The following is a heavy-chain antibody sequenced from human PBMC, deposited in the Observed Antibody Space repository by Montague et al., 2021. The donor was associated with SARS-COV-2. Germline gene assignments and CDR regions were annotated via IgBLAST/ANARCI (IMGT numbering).Heavy chain of an antibody. CDR3: ARDPWRITIFGVVTRYGMDV. V-gene: IGHV4-59*01. Sequence: RTNYNPSLKSRVTISVNTSKNQFSLKLSSVTAADTAVYYCARDPWRITIFGVVTRYGMDVWGKGTTGTVS. D-gene: IGHD3-3*01. CDR2: RT. J-gene: IGHJ6*04.